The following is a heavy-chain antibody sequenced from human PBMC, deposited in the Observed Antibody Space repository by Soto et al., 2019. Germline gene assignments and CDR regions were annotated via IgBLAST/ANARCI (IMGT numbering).Heavy chain of an antibody. CDR2: IHYSGAATYSP. D-gene: IGHD3-9*01. V-gene: IGHV4-31*03. Sequence: QVQLQESGPGLVEPSQTLSLICTVSGASIISDGYYWNWIRQHPGKGLEWLGYIHYSGAATYSPSSNPSLKIRIAISVDTSKRLFSLKLTTVSAADTAAYYCARVPKYYQVSTGYQPFHPWGQGTLVTVSS. CDR1: GASIISDGYY. J-gene: IGHJ5*02. CDR3: ARVPKYYQVSTGYQPFHP.